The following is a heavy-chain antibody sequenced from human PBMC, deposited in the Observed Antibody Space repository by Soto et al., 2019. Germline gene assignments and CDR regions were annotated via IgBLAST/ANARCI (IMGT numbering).Heavy chain of an antibody. CDR1: GYTFTSYD. CDR2: MNRTSGNT. J-gene: IGHJ6*03. V-gene: IGHV1-8*01. Sequence: ASAQVSCTASGYTFTSYDINWVRQAPGHGLERMGGMNRTSGNTGYAQKFQGRVTMTRNTSISTAYMELSSLRSEDTAVYYCARVASYDFWSGYRFFDNYYYMDVWGKGTTVTVSS. D-gene: IGHD3-3*01. CDR3: ARVASYDFWSGYRFFDNYYYMDV.